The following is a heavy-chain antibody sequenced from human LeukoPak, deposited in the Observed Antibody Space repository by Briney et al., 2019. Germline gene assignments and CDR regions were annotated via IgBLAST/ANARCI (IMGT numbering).Heavy chain of an antibody. CDR3: ARESTTRTFDY. D-gene: IGHD5/OR15-5a*01. Sequence: GESLRLSCVPSGFTFSSHWMGWVRQVPGKGLEWVAHINQDGSEKYYVDSVKGRITISRDNAKNSLYLRMNSLRAEDTAVYFCARESTTRTFDYWGQGTLVTVSS. J-gene: IGHJ4*02. CDR1: GFTFSSHW. CDR2: INQDGSEK. V-gene: IGHV3-7*01.